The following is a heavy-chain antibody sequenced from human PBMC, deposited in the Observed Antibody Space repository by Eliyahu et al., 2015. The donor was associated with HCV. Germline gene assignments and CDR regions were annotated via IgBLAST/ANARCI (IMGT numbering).Heavy chain of an antibody. J-gene: IGHJ6*02. CDR3: ATANNLPAAKGDYYYYYGMDV. V-gene: IGHV4-31*03. CDR1: GGSISSGGYY. D-gene: IGHD2-2*01. CDR2: IYYSGST. Sequence: QVQLQESGPGLVKPSQTLSLTCTVSGGSISSGGYYWSWIRQHPGKGLEWIGYIYYSGSTYYNPSLKSRVTISVDTSKNQFSLKLSSVTAADTAVYYCATANNLPAAKGDYYYYYGMDVWGQGTTVTVSS.